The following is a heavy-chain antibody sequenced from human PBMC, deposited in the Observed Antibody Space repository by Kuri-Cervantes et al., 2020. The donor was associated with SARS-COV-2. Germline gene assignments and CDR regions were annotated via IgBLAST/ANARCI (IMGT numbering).Heavy chain of an antibody. V-gene: IGHV3-48*04. CDR1: GFTFSSYS. CDR2: ISSSSSTI. CDR3: AKDSGTSGWTLGYYGMDV. J-gene: IGHJ6*02. D-gene: IGHD6-19*01. Sequence: GESLKISCAASGFTFSSYSMNWVRQAPGKGLEWVSYISSSSSTIYYADSVKGRFTISRDNSKNSLYLQMNSLRAEDTALYYCAKDSGTSGWTLGYYGMDVWGQGTTVTVSS.